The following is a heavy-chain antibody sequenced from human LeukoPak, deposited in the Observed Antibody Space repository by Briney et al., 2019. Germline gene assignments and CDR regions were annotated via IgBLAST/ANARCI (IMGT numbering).Heavy chain of an antibody. J-gene: IGHJ4*02. CDR1: GFTFSSHA. D-gene: IGHD3-16*02. CDR3: ARGVRTPLYLQDGITFVGIVVY. V-gene: IGHV3-30*04. CDR2: MRYDGSTG. Sequence: GGSLRLSCAASGFTFSSHAMHWVRQAPGKGLELVAVMRYDGSTGDYADSVKGRFTISRDSSKNTLYLEMNSLRVEDTAVYYCARGVRTPLYLQDGITFVGIVVYWGRGTLVTVSA.